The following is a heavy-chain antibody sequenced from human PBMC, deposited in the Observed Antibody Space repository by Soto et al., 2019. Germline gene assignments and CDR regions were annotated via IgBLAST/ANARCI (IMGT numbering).Heavy chain of an antibody. Sequence: SETLSLTCAVYGGSFSGYYWSWIRQPPGKGLEWIGEINHSGSTNYNPSLKSRVTISVDTSKNQFSLKLSSVAAADTAVYYCARGGWNIVVVPAAPPNWFDPWGQGTLVTVSS. CDR3: ARGGWNIVVVPAAPPNWFDP. CDR1: GGSFSGYY. CDR2: INHSGST. V-gene: IGHV4-34*01. D-gene: IGHD2-2*01. J-gene: IGHJ5*02.